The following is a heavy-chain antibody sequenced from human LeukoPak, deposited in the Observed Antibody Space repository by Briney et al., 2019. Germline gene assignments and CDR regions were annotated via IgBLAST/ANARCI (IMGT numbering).Heavy chain of an antibody. CDR3: ARDSYDSSGYYSDAFDI. D-gene: IGHD3-22*01. J-gene: IGHJ3*02. CDR2: ISYDGSNK. Sequence: GRSLRLSCAASGFTFSSYAMHWVRQAPGKGLEWVAVISYDGSNKYYADSVKGRFTISRDNSKNTLYLQMNSLRAEDAAVYYCARDSYDSSGYYSDAFDIWGQGTMVTVSS. CDR1: GFTFSSYA. V-gene: IGHV3-30-3*01.